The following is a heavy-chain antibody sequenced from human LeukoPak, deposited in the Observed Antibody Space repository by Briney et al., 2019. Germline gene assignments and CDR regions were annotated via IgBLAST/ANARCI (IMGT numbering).Heavy chain of an antibody. CDR1: GFTFSSYG. J-gene: IGHJ4*02. V-gene: IGHV3-30*18. D-gene: IGHD5-18*01. Sequence: PGGSLRLSCAASGFTFSSYGMHWVRQAPGKGLEWVAVISYDGSNKYYADSVKGRFTISRDNSKNTLYLQMNSLRAEDTAVYYCAKDHLRYSYGNYFDYWGQGTLVTVSS. CDR2: ISYDGSNK. CDR3: AKDHLRYSYGNYFDY.